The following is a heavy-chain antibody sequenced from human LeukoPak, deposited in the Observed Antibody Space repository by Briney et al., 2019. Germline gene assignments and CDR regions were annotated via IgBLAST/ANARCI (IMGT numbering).Heavy chain of an antibody. Sequence: GWSLSLSCPASVLTLGHYAMSWVRQAPGRGLEGVGFIRSKAYDGKTEYAASVKGRFTISRDDSKSIAYLQMNSLKVEDTAVYYCTRLIGEVVTAIAYYYYYGMDVWGQGTTVTVSS. CDR3: TRLIGEVVTAIAYYYYYGMDV. D-gene: IGHD2-21*02. J-gene: IGHJ6*02. CDR2: IRSKAYDGKT. V-gene: IGHV3-49*04. CDR1: VLTLGHYA.